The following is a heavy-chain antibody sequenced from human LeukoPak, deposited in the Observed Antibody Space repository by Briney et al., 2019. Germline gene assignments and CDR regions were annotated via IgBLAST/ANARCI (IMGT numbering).Heavy chain of an antibody. CDR2: VYYTGTT. CDR3: ATSPGRINYFDF. D-gene: IGHD3-10*01. Sequence: PSETLSLTCTVSGGSVSSTTYYWGWIRQSPGKELEWIGSVYYTGTTYYNPSLKSRVTISVDTSKNQFSLRLTSVTAADTALYYCATSPGRINYFDFWGQGTLVTVSS. V-gene: IGHV4-39*01. CDR1: GGSVSSTTYY. J-gene: IGHJ4*02.